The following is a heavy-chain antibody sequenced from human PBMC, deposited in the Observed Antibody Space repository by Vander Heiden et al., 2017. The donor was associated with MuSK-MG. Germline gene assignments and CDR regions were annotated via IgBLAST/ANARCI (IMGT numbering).Heavy chain of an antibody. V-gene: IGHV3-64D*06. CDR2: ISSNGGST. D-gene: IGHD3-10*01. CDR1: GFTFSSYA. Sequence: EVQLVESGGGLVKPGGSRRSSCSASGFTFSSYAMHWVRQAPGKGLEYVSAISSNGGSTYYADSVKGRFTISRDNSKNTLYLQMSSLRAEDTAVYYCVKGSLYYYGSGSYYNAWGQGTLVTVSS. CDR3: VKGSLYYYGSGSYYNA. J-gene: IGHJ4*02.